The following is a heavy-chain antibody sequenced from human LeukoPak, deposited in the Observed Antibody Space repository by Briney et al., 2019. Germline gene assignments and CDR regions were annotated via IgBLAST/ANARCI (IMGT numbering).Heavy chain of an antibody. CDR1: GGSISSYY. J-gene: IGHJ6*03. Sequence: SETLSLTCTVSGGSISSYYWSWIRQPPGKGLEWMGYIYYSGSTNYNPSLKSRVTISVDTSKNQFSMKLSSVTAADTAVYYCASTYYYDSSMDVWGKGTTVTVSS. CDR2: IYYSGST. CDR3: ASTYYYDSSMDV. V-gene: IGHV4-59*08. D-gene: IGHD3-22*01.